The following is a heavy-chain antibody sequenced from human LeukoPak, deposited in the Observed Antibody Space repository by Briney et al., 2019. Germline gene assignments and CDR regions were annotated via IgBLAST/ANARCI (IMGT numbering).Heavy chain of an antibody. D-gene: IGHD1-26*01. CDR1: GFTFSDYY. V-gene: IGHV3-11*01. J-gene: IGHJ4*02. Sequence: GGSLRLSCAASGFTFSDYYMSWIRQAPGKGLEWVSYISSNHKTIYYAASVKDRFTISRDNANNSLCLQMNSLTAEDTAIYYXARXYRGSYFFDYWGQGILVTVSS. CDR3: ARXYRGSYFFDY. CDR2: ISSNHKTI.